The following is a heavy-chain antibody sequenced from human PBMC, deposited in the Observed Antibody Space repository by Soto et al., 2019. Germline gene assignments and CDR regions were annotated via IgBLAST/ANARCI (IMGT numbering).Heavy chain of an antibody. CDR1: GFTFSRYG. CDR3: ARGIVGALTPIFDY. D-gene: IGHD1-26*01. CDR2: ISYDGINQ. Sequence: QVQLVESGGGVLQPGRSLRLSCAASGFTFSRYGMHWVRQAPGKGLEWVALISYDGINQYYADFVKGRFTISRDNSKNPLYLQMNRLGAADTAVYYCARGIVGALTPIFDYWGQGTLVTVSA. V-gene: IGHV3-30*03. J-gene: IGHJ4*02.